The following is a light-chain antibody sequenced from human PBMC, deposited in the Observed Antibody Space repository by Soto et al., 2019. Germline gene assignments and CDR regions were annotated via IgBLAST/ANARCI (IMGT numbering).Light chain of an antibody. Sequence: DIQMTQSPSSLSASVGDRDTITYQASQNSNNYLNWYQQKPGRAPKLLIYDASNLEAGVPSRFRGSGSGTDFTFTISRLQPEDIATYYCQQYENLPTFGQGTRLEI. V-gene: IGKV1-33*01. CDR1: QNSNNY. J-gene: IGKJ5*01. CDR2: DAS. CDR3: QQYENLPT.